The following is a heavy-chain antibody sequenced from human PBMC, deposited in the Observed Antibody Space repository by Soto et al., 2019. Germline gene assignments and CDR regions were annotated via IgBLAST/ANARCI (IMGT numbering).Heavy chain of an antibody. J-gene: IGHJ6*02. CDR1: GFPISSPYS. CDR2: ISHTGTT. V-gene: IGHV4-38-2*02. CDR3: ARVTMVIRDSDHFGVDV. Sequence: PSETLSLTCLVSGFPISSPYSWGWIRQPPGKGLEWIGSISHTGTTSYSPSLTSRVSISVDTSKNQVSLKLTSVTAADTVVYFCARVTMVIRDSDHFGVDVWGHGTTVTVSS. D-gene: IGHD4-17*01.